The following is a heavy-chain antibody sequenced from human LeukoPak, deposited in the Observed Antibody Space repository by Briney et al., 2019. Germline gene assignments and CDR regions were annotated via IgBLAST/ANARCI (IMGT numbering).Heavy chain of an antibody. Sequence: SETLSLTCAVSGGSISSGGHSWSWIRQPPGKGLEWIGYISYSGNTYYNPSLKSRVTISVDTSKNQFSLKLSSVTAADTAVYYCARGAYDSSGYYDLDYWGQGTLVTVSS. J-gene: IGHJ4*02. CDR3: ARGAYDSSGYYDLDY. CDR2: ISYSGNT. V-gene: IGHV4-30-4*07. CDR1: GGSISSGGHS. D-gene: IGHD3-22*01.